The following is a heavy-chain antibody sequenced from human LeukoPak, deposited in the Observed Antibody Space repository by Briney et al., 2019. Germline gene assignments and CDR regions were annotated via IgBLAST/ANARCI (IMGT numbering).Heavy chain of an antibody. CDR3: ASLAGWVHY. CDR2: IYYSGST. V-gene: IGHV4-39*07. D-gene: IGHD1-26*01. J-gene: IGHJ4*02. Sequence: PSETLSLTCTVSGGSISSSSYYWGWIRQPPGKGLEWIASIYYSGSTYYNPSLKSRVTISVDTSKNQFSLRLSSVTAADTAVYYCASLAGWVHYWGQGTLVSVSS. CDR1: GGSISSSSYY.